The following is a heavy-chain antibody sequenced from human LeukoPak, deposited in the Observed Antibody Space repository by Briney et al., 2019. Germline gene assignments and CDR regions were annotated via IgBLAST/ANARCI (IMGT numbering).Heavy chain of an antibody. Sequence: GVPLRLSCAASGFTFNIYSMSWVREAPGKALEWVSYISSSSSTIYYADSVKGRFTISRDNAKNSLYLQMNSLRAEDTAVYYCVSGQQRGSDYWGQGTLVTVSS. CDR1: GFTFNIYS. V-gene: IGHV3-48*01. CDR2: ISSSSSTI. D-gene: IGHD6-13*01. J-gene: IGHJ4*02. CDR3: VSGQQRGSDY.